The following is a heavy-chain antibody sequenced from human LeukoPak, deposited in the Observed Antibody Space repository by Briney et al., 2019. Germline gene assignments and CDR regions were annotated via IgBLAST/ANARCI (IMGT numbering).Heavy chain of an antibody. Sequence: SETLSLTCTVSGGSISSYYWSWIRQPPGKGLEWIGYIYYSRSTNYNPSLKSRVTISVDTSKNQFSLKLSSVTAADTAVYYCARESLGYSYGFPHYYYMDVWGKGTTVTVSS. J-gene: IGHJ6*03. CDR1: GGSISSYY. V-gene: IGHV4-59*01. D-gene: IGHD5-18*01. CDR2: IYYSRST. CDR3: ARESLGYSYGFPHYYYMDV.